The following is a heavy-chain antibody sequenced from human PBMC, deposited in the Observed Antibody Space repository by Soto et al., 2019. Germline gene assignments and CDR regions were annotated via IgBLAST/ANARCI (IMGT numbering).Heavy chain of an antibody. J-gene: IGHJ4*02. CDR1: GFTFGDYA. CDR3: TRERGEDIVVVPAASDFDY. Sequence: PGGSLRLSCTASGFTFGDYAMSWFRQAPGKGLEWVGFIRSKAYGGTTEYAASVKGRFTISRDDSKSIAYLQMNSLKTEDTAVYYCTRERGEDIVVVPAASDFDYWGQGTLVTVSS. V-gene: IGHV3-49*03. D-gene: IGHD2-2*01. CDR2: IRSKAYGGTT.